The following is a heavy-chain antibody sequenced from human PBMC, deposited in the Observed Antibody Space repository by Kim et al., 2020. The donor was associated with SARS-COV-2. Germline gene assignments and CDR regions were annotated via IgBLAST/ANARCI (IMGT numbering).Heavy chain of an antibody. D-gene: IGHD6-19*01. J-gene: IGHJ4*02. V-gene: IGHV6-1*01. Sequence: VSVKSRITINPDTPKNQFSLQLNSVTPEDTAVYYCARDRRIAVAGTSLDYWGQGTLVTVSS. CDR3: ARDRRIAVAGTSLDY.